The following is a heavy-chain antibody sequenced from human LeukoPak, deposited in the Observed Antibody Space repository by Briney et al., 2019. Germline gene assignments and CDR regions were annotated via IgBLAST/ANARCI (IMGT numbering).Heavy chain of an antibody. D-gene: IGHD2-2*01. CDR2: IYYSGST. J-gene: IGHJ6*02. Sequence: SETLSLTCTVSGGSISSYCWSWIRQPPGKGLEWIGYIYYSGSTNYNPSLKSRVTISVDTSKNQFSLKLSSVTAADTAVYYCARRAVVVPAAISLYYYYGMDVWGQGTTVTVSS. V-gene: IGHV4-59*08. CDR1: GGSISSYC. CDR3: ARRAVVVPAAISLYYYYGMDV.